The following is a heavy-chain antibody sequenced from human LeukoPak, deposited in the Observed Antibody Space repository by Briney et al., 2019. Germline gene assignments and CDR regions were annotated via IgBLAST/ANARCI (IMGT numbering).Heavy chain of an antibody. CDR1: GFTFSSYW. J-gene: IGHJ4*02. Sequence: GGSLRLSCAASGFTFSSYWMSWVRQAPGKGLEWVANIKQDGSEKYYVDSVKGRFTIPRDNAKNSLYLQMNSLRAEDTAVYYCARAPSILVGAILDYWGQGTLVTVSS. CDR2: IKQDGSEK. CDR3: ARAPSILVGAILDY. D-gene: IGHD1-26*01. V-gene: IGHV3-7*04.